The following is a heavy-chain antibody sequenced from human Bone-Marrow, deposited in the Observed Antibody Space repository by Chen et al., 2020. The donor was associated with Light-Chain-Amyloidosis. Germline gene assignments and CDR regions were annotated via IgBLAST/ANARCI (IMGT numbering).Heavy chain of an antibody. CDR1: GFTFGNSA. V-gene: IGHV3-23*01. CDR3: AKSRQFYYKECFDP. D-gene: IGHD3-10*01. Sequence: QLLESGGGLAHPGGSLRLSCAASGFTFGNSAMAWVRQAPGKGLAWVSGIRGDGGSTYYADSVRGRFSISRDNSKNMLFLQMNNLRVEDTAVYYCAKSRQFYYKECFDPWGQGTLVTVAS. CDR2: IRGDGGST. J-gene: IGHJ5*02.